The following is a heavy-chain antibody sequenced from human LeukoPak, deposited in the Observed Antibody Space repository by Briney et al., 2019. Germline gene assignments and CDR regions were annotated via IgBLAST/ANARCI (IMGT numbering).Heavy chain of an antibody. V-gene: IGHV5-51*01. D-gene: IGHD2-2*01. CDR2: IYPGDSDT. Sequence: GDSLKISCKGSGYSFTSYWIGWVRQMPGKGLEWMGIIYPGDSDTRYSPSFQGQVTISADKSISTAYLQWSSLRASDTAMYYCARRVGYCSSTSCSPYFDYWGQGTLVTVSS. CDR3: ARRVGYCSSTSCSPYFDY. J-gene: IGHJ4*02. CDR1: GYSFTSYW.